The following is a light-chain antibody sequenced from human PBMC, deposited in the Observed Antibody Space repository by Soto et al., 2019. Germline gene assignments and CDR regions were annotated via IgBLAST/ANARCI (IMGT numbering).Light chain of an antibody. J-gene: IGLJ2*01. CDR1: TGAVTSGHY. CDR2: DIN. V-gene: IGLV7-46*01. CDR3: LLSYSGSRV. Sequence: QAVVTQEPSLTVSPGGTVTLTCGYSTGAVTSGHYPYWFQQKPGQAPKTLIYDINNKHSWTPARFSGSLLGDKAALTVSGARPEDEAEYDCLLSYSGSRVFGGGTKVTVL.